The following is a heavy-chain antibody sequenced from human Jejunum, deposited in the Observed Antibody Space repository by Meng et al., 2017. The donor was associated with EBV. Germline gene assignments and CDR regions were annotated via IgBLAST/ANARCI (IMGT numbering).Heavy chain of an antibody. J-gene: IGHJ4*02. CDR1: GFTFSNYW. Sequence: VASVGSGGGLVAPGGSLTLSCAASGFTFSNYWIHWFRQAPGKGLVWVSRINTDGSITNCADSVKGRFTISRDNARNTLYLQMNSLRAEDTAMYYCAKDLSWNQADYWGQGILVTVSS. V-gene: IGHV3-74*01. D-gene: IGHD1-14*01. CDR3: AKDLSWNQADY. CDR2: INTDGSIT.